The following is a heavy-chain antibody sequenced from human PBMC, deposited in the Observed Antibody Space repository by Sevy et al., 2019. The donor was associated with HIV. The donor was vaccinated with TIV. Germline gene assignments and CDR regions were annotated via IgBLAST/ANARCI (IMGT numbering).Heavy chain of an antibody. J-gene: IGHJ4*02. CDR3: TTDARSQVRGGYSYGSDY. D-gene: IGHD5-18*01. CDR2: IKSKTDGGTT. V-gene: IGHV3-15*01. CDR1: GFTFSNAW. Sequence: GGSLRLSCAASGFTFSNAWMSWVRQAPGKGLEWVGRIKSKTDGGTTDYAEPVKCRFTISRDDSKNTLYLQMNSQKTEDTAVYYCTTDARSQVRGGYSYGSDYWGQGTLVTVSS.